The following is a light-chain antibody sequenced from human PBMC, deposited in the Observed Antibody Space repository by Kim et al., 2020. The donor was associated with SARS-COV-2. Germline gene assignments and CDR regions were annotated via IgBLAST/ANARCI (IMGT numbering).Light chain of an antibody. CDR1: QSISSW. Sequence: SASVGDRVTVTVLASQSISSWLAWYQQKPGKAPKLLIYKASSLESGVPSRFSGSGSGTEFTLTISSLQPDDFATYDCQQYNSYPYTFGQGTKLEI. CDR2: KAS. CDR3: QQYNSYPYT. V-gene: IGKV1-5*03. J-gene: IGKJ2*01.